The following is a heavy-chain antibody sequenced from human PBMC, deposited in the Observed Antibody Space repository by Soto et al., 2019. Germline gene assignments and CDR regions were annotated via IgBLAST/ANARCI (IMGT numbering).Heavy chain of an antibody. CDR1: GGSISSSSHH. Sequence: PSETLSLTCTVSGGSISSSSHHWAWIRQPPGKGLEWIGSIYYSGNTYHNPSLRSRVTLSVDTSKNQFSLRLSSVTAADTAVYYCARHGHWAPLDDWGQGTLVTV. CDR2: IYYSGNT. J-gene: IGHJ4*02. V-gene: IGHV4-39*01. D-gene: IGHD3-16*01. CDR3: ARHGHWAPLDD.